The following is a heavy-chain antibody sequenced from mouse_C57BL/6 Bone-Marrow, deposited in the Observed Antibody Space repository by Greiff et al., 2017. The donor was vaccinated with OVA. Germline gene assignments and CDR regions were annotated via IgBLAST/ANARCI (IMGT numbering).Heavy chain of an antibody. J-gene: IGHJ2*01. V-gene: IGHV1-4*01. Sequence: MQNSGAELAKTGASVKMSCKASGYTFTSYTIHWVKQRPGQGLEWIGYIDPTNDYTNYNQKFKGKATLTADKSSSTAYMQRICRTSEDSAVYYCTRGYYFDYWGQGTTLTVSS. CDR3: TRGYYFDY. CDR1: GYTFTSYT. CDR2: IDPTNDYT.